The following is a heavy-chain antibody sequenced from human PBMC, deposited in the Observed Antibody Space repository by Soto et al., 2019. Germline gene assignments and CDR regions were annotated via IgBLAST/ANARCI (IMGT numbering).Heavy chain of an antibody. CDR2: INPNSGGT. CDR1: GYTFTGYY. Sequence: QVQLVQSGAEVKKPGASVKVSCKASGYTFTGYYMHWVRQAPGQGLEWMGWINPNSGGTNYAQKCQGRVTMTRDTSISTAYMELSRLRSDDTAVYYCASDEIIAAAGTSGGWGQGTLVTVSS. V-gene: IGHV1-2*02. CDR3: ASDEIIAAAGTSGG. J-gene: IGHJ4*02. D-gene: IGHD6-13*01.